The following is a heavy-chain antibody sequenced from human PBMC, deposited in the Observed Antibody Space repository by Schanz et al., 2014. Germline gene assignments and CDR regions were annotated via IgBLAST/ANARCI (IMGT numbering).Heavy chain of an antibody. Sequence: EVQLVESGGGLVQPGRSLRLSCAASGFTFDDYAMHWVRQAPGKGLEWVSGISWNSGSIGYADSVKGRFTISRDNAKNSLYLQMNSLRAEDTAVYYCARDRQQLVGRIGYYYGMDVWGQGTTVTVSS. CDR3: ARDRQQLVGRIGYYYGMDV. J-gene: IGHJ6*02. D-gene: IGHD6-13*01. V-gene: IGHV3-9*01. CDR1: GFTFDDYA. CDR2: ISWNSGSI.